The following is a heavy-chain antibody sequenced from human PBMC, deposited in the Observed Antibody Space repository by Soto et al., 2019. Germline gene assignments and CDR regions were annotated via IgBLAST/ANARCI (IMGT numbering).Heavy chain of an antibody. CDR2: IIPLFGTT. CDR1: GGTFNTYG. J-gene: IGHJ4*02. D-gene: IGHD6-19*01. V-gene: IGHV1-69*01. CDR3: ARGGELAGWMPFDS. Sequence: QVHLVQSGAEVKKPGSSVKVSCRASGGTFNTYGFHWVRQAPGQGLGWMGGIIPLFGTTTYAQNFQGRVTITADQSTTTAYMEMSGLTSEDTAVYFWARGGELAGWMPFDSWGQGTLVTVSS.